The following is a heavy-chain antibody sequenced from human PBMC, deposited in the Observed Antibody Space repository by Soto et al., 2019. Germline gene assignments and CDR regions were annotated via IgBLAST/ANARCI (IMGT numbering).Heavy chain of an antibody. Sequence: SVKVSCKASGCTFSSYAISWVRQAPGQGLEWMGGIIPIFGTANYAQKFQGRVTITADESTSTAYMELSSLRSEDTAVYYCARDKAPTTVTTLSKAYYYYYGMDVWGQGTTVTVSS. V-gene: IGHV1-69*13. CDR1: GCTFSSYA. CDR3: ARDKAPTTVTTLSKAYYYYYGMDV. J-gene: IGHJ6*02. D-gene: IGHD4-17*01. CDR2: IIPIFGTA.